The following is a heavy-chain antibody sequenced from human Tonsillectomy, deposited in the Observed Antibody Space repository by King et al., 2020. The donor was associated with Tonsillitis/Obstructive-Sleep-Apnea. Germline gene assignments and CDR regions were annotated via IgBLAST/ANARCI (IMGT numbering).Heavy chain of an antibody. V-gene: IGHV3-74*01. D-gene: IGHD2-2*01. CDR2: IENDGITS. CDR3: ARGAFCSGTRCKGAFDI. Sequence: VQLVESGGGLVQPGGYLRLSCAASGFTIRSYWMHWVRQAPGKGLVGVSYIENDGITSTYADSVKGRFTISRDNAKNTLYLQMNSLRAEDTAVYYCARGAFCSGTRCKGAFDIWGQGTMVTVSS. CDR1: GFTIRSYW. J-gene: IGHJ3*02.